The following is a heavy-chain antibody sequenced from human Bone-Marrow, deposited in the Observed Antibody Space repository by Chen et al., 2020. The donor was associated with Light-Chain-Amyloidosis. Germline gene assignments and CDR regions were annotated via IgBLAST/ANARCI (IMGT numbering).Heavy chain of an antibody. Sequence: QVQLVQSGAEVKKPGASVKVSCKVSGHTLTDLSIHWVRQAPGKRLEWMGGFDPEDDQTIYAHKCQGRVIMTEETSTDTAYMELRSLRSEDTAVYYCATDSGGAMVDSVYYSGMDVWGQGTTVTVSS. J-gene: IGHJ6*02. V-gene: IGHV1-24*01. CDR1: GHTLTDLS. CDR3: ATDSGGAMVDSVYYSGMDV. D-gene: IGHD5-18*01. CDR2: FDPEDDQT.